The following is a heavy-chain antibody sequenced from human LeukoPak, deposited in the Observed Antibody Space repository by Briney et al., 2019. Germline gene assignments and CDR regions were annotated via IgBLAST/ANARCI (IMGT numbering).Heavy chain of an antibody. V-gene: IGHV3-30*18. D-gene: IGHD6-19*01. Sequence: GGSLRLSCATSGFTFSSYGMHWVRQAPGKGLEWVAVISYDGSNKYYADSVKGRFTISRDNSKNTLYLQMNSLRAEDTAVYYCAKPRGIAVTHNYFDYWGQGTLVTVSS. J-gene: IGHJ4*02. CDR2: ISYDGSNK. CDR3: AKPRGIAVTHNYFDY. CDR1: GFTFSSYG.